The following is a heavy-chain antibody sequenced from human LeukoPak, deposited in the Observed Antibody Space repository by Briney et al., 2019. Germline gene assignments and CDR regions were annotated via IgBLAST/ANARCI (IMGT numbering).Heavy chain of an antibody. D-gene: IGHD3-3*01. CDR2: INHSGST. V-gene: IGHV4-34*01. CDR3: ARGLRVAPGLDY. J-gene: IGHJ4*02. Sequence: KPGGSLRLSCAASGFTFSSYAMSWIRQPPGKGLEWIGEINHSGSTNYNPSLKSRVTVSVDTSKNQFSLKLSSVTAADTAVYYCARGLRVAPGLDYWGQGTLVTVSS. CDR1: GFTFSSYA.